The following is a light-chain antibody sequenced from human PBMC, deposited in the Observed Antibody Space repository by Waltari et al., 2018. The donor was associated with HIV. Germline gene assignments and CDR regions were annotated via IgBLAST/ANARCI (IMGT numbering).Light chain of an antibody. CDR2: DTS. V-gene: IGKV3-11*01. Sequence: ESVLTQSPATLALDPGERDTLSCRASHSINNYLAWYQHKPGQPPKLLLYDTSNRATGIPARFSGSGSETDFTLTISSLEPEDFAVYYCQQRVNWPFTFGGGATVEIK. J-gene: IGKJ4*01. CDR3: QQRVNWPFT. CDR1: HSINNY.